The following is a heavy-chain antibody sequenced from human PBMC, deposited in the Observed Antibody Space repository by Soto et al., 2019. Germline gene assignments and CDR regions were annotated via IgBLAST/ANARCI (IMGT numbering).Heavy chain of an antibody. CDR3: ARGALWFGESRGETLDY. D-gene: IGHD3-10*01. CDR1: GGSISSGGYY. J-gene: IGHJ4*02. CDR2: IYYSGST. V-gene: IGHV4-31*03. Sequence: QVQLQESGPGLVKPSQTLSLTCTVSGGSISSGGYYWSWIRQHPGKGLEWIGYIYYSGSTYYNPSLRSRVTISVDRSKNQYSLKLSSVTAADTAVYYCARGALWFGESRGETLDYWGQGTLVTVSS.